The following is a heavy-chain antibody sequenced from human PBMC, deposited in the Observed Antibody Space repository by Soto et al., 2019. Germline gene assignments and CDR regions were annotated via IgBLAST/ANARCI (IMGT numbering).Heavy chain of an antibody. CDR3: ARQNYYTGMDV. Sequence: QAQLVQSGGDVKKPGASVQVSCKTSGYTFTSYFITWVRQAPGQGLEWVGWISAYNGNTNYGRILHGRVTLTTDTSTSTAYLELRSLRSDYTAVYFCARQNYYTGMDVWGQGTTVTVSS. CDR2: ISAYNGNT. V-gene: IGHV1-18*01. J-gene: IGHJ6*02. CDR1: GYTFTSYF.